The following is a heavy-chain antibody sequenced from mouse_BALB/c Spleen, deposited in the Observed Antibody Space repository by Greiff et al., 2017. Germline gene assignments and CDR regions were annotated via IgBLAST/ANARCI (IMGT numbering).Heavy chain of an antibody. CDR2: IYPGDGDT. V-gene: IGHV1-80*01. CDR3: ARSDSSGRDY. J-gene: IGHJ2*01. Sequence: VKLQESGAELVRPGSSVKISCKASGYAFSSYWMNWVKQRPGQGLEWIGQIYPGDGDTNYNGKFKGKATLTADKSSSTAYMQLSSLTSEDSAVYFCARSDSSGRDYWGQGTTLTVSS. D-gene: IGHD3-2*01. CDR1: GYAFSSYW.